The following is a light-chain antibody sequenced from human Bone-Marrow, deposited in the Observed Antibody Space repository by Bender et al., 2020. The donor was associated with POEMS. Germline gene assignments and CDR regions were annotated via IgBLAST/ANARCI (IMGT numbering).Light chain of an antibody. V-gene: IGLV1-44*01. CDR1: SSNIGTNP. Sequence: QSMLTQPPSASGTPGQRVAISCSGKSSNIGTNPVNWYQQLPGTAPKLLIYINNQRPSGVPDRFSGSKSGTSASLAISGLQSEDEADYYCAAWEDSLNGWVFGGGTKLTVL. CDR3: AAWEDSLNGWV. J-gene: IGLJ3*02. CDR2: INN.